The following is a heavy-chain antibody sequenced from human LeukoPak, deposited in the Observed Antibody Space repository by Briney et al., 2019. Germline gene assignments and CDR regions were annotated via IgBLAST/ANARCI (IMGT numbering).Heavy chain of an antibody. CDR2: ISYDGSNE. CDR1: GFTFSSYG. J-gene: IGHJ4*02. Sequence: PGGSLRLSCAASGFTFSSYGMHWVRQAPGKGLEWVAVISYDGSNEYYADSVKGRFTISRDNSKNTLYLQMNSLRPEDTAVYYCAKPREGSSSWYAAGWGQGTLDTVSS. CDR3: AKPREGSSSWYAAG. D-gene: IGHD6-13*01. V-gene: IGHV3-30*18.